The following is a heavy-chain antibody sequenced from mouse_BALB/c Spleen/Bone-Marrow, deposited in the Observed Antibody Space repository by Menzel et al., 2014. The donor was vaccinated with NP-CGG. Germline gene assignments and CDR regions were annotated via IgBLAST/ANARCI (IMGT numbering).Heavy chain of an antibody. D-gene: IGHD1-1*02. CDR2: IYPGDGDT. J-gene: IGHJ2*01. CDR1: GFSFSMYW. CDR3: ARSGWEGFAD. V-gene: IGHV1-80*01. Sequence: QVQLKESGADLVRPGSSVKISCKTSGFSFSMYWMNWVKQGPGQGLEWIGQIYPGDGDTEYNGRFKGKATLTADKSSSTAYMQLSSLTSEDSAVYFCARSGWEGFADWGQGTTLTVSS.